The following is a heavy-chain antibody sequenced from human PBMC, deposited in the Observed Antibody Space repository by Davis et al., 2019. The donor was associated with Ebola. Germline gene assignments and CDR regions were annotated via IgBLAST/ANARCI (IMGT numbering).Heavy chain of an antibody. CDR2: IYYSGST. D-gene: IGHD6-19*01. Sequence: SETLSLTCTVSGGSISSYYWSWIRQPPGKGLEWIGYIYYSGSTNYNPSLKSRVTISVDTSKNQFSLKLSSVTAADTAVYYCATRGYSDGWPDYWGQGTLVIVSS. CDR3: ATRGYSDGWPDY. V-gene: IGHV4-59*01. CDR1: GGSISSYY. J-gene: IGHJ4*02.